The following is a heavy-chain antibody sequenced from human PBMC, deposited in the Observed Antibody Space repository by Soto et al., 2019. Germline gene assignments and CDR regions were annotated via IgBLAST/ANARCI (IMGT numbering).Heavy chain of an antibody. V-gene: IGHV3-74*01. CDR1: GFTFSSYW. CDR3: ASYSGIAVAGTVY. CDR2: INSDGSST. Sequence: GGSLRLSCAASGFTFSSYWMHWVRQAPGKGLVWVSRINSDGSSTSYADSVKGRFTISRDNAKNTLYLQMNSLRAEDTAVYYCASYSGIAVAGTVYWGQGTLVTVSS. D-gene: IGHD6-19*01. J-gene: IGHJ4*02.